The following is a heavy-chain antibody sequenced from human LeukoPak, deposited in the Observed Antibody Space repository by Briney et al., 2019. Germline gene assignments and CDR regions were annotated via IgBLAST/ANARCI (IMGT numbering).Heavy chain of an antibody. CDR1: GYTFTGYY. Sequence: GASVKVSCKASGYTFTGYYMHWVRQAPGQGLEWMGWLNPNSGGTNYAQKFQGRVTMTRDTSISTAYMELSRLRSDDTAVYYCARARDYYGSGSYYNGFDYWGQGTLVTVSS. J-gene: IGHJ4*02. CDR3: ARARDYYGSGSYYNGFDY. D-gene: IGHD3-10*01. V-gene: IGHV1-2*02. CDR2: LNPNSGGT.